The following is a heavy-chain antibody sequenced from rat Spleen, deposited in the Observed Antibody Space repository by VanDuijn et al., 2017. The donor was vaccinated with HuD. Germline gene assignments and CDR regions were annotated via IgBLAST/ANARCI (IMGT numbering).Heavy chain of an antibody. CDR3: TTVRGPYWYFDF. V-gene: IGHV5-20*01. CDR1: GSTFSNYY. J-gene: IGHJ1*01. CDR2: ISYDGATT. Sequence: EVQLVESGGGLVQPGRSLKLSCTASGSTFSNYYMAWVRQAPTTGLEWVASISYDGATTYYTDSIKGRFTVSRNNAESSLYLQMDSLTSEDTATYYCTTVRGPYWYFDFWGPGTMVTVSS.